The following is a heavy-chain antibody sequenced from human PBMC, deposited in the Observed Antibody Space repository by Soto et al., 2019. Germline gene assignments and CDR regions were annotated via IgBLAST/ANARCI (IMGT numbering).Heavy chain of an antibody. CDR1: GFTFTSSA. D-gene: IGHD6-13*01. CDR3: AADGGTAAGLYYYYYYGMDV. Sequence: SVKVSCKASGFTFTSSAVQWVRQARGQRLEWIGWIVVGSGNTNYAQKFQERVTITRDMSTSTAYMELSSLRSEDTAVYYCAADGGTAAGLYYYYYYGMDVWGQGTTVTAP. V-gene: IGHV1-58*01. CDR2: IVVGSGNT. J-gene: IGHJ6*02.